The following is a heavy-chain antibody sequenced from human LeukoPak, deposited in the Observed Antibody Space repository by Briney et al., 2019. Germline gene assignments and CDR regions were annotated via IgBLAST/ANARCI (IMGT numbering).Heavy chain of an antibody. Sequence: GASVKVSCKASGYTFTGYYMHWVRQAPGQGLEWMGWINPNSGGTNYAQKFQGRVTMTRDTSISTAYMELSRLRSDDTAVYYCARDSNGNVFGYSNSPDYWGQGTLVTVSS. CDR1: GYTFTGYY. D-gene: IGHD4-11*01. CDR3: ARDSNGNVFGYSNSPDY. J-gene: IGHJ4*02. V-gene: IGHV1-2*02. CDR2: INPNSGGT.